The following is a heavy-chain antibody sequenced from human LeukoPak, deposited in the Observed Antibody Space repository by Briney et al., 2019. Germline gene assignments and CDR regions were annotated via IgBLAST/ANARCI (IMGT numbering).Heavy chain of an antibody. J-gene: IGHJ5*02. D-gene: IGHD3-10*01. CDR1: GFILNNYG. CDR3: AKDLGITMIRGAMEFDP. Sequence: GGSLGLSCAASGFILNNYGMHWVRQVPGKGLEWVAYIRYDGSNEYNRDSVKGRLTISRDNSKNMVYLQMNSLRADDTAVYYCAKDLGITMIRGAMEFDPWAQGTLVTVSS. CDR2: IRYDGSNE. V-gene: IGHV3-30*02.